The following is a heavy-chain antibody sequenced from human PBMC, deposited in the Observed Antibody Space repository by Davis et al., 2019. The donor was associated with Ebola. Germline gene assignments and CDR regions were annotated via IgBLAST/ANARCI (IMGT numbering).Heavy chain of an antibody. D-gene: IGHD4/OR15-4a*01. Sequence: GGSLRLSCKGSGYSFTSYWIGWVRQMPGKGLEWMGIIYSGDSDTRYSPSFEGQVTISVDRSISTAHLQWSSLKASDTAIYYCERQESLYGAIDSRGQGTLVTVSS. CDR2: IYSGDSDT. V-gene: IGHV5-51*01. CDR3: ERQESLYGAIDS. J-gene: IGHJ4*02. CDR1: GYSFTSYW.